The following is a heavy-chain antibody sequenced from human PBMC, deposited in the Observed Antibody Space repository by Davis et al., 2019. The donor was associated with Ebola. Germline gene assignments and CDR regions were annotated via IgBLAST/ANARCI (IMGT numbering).Heavy chain of an antibody. CDR3: ASAPGITIFGVVTPYYYYYMDV. J-gene: IGHJ6*03. V-gene: IGHV1-69*13. CDR2: IIPIFGTA. Sequence: SVKVSCKASGFTFTSSAVQWVRQAPGQGLEWMGGIIPIFGTANYAQKFQGRVTITADESTSTAYMELSSLRSEDTAVYYCASAPGITIFGVVTPYYYYYMDVWGKGTTVTVSS. CDR1: GFTFTSSA. D-gene: IGHD3-3*01.